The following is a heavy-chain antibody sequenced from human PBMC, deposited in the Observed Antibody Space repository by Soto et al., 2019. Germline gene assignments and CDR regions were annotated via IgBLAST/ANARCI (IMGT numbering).Heavy chain of an antibody. J-gene: IGHJ4*02. CDR3: AKTDGYEVEY. D-gene: IGHD5-18*01. CDR1: GYSFVSYW. Sequence: GESLKISCKGSGYSFVSYWIAWVRQMPGKGLEWMGSIYPGDSDTTYSPSIQGQVTISADKSSTTVYLQWNTLKASDTAMYYCAKTDGYEVEYWGQGTQVTVSS. CDR2: IYPGDSDT. V-gene: IGHV5-51*01.